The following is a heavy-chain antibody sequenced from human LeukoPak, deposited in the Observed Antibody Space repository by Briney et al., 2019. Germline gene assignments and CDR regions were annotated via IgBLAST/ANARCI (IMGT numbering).Heavy chain of an antibody. D-gene: IGHD3-22*01. Sequence: SVKVSCKASGGTFSSYAISWVRQAPGQGLEGMGRIIPIFGTVNYAQKFQGRVTITTDESTSTAYMELSSLRSEDAAVYYCARVSSGYYYTDAFDIWGQGTMVTVSS. CDR1: GGTFSSYA. CDR2: IIPIFGTV. CDR3: ARVSSGYYYTDAFDI. V-gene: IGHV1-69*05. J-gene: IGHJ3*02.